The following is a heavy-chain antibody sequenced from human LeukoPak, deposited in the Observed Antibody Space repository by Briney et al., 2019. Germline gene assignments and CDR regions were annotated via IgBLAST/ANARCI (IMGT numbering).Heavy chain of an antibody. CDR1: GFSFSSYA. D-gene: IGHD4-17*01. V-gene: IGHV3-30-3*01. J-gene: IGHJ4*02. CDR3: ARDLALPEPVTTSGFDY. CDR2: ISYDGSNK. Sequence: PGGSLRLSCVASGFSFSSYAMHWVRQAPGKGLEWVAVISYDGSNKYYADSVKGRFTISRDNSKNTLYLQMNSLRAEDTAVYYCARDLALPEPVTTSGFDYWGQGTLVTVSS.